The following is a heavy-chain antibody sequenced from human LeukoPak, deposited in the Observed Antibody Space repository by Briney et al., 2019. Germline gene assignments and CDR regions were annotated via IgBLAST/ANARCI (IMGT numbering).Heavy chain of an antibody. CDR2: IYYGGST. D-gene: IGHD3-22*01. Sequence: SETLSLPCTVCGGSISSYVWSWIRQPPGKGLEWVGYIYYGGSTNYNPSLKSRVTISVDTSKNQFSLKLSSVTAADTAVYFCAGQVGYYDRSAFDIWGQGTMVTVSS. V-gene: IGHV4-59*08. CDR1: GGSISSYV. J-gene: IGHJ3*02. CDR3: AGQVGYYDRSAFDI.